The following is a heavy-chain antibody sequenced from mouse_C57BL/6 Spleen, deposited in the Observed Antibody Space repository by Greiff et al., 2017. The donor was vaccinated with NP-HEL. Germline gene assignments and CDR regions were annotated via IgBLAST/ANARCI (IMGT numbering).Heavy chain of an antibody. CDR2: INPNNGGT. D-gene: IGHD1-1*01. J-gene: IGHJ3*01. Sequence: DVKLQESGPELVKPGASVKIPCKASGYTFTDYNMDWVKQSHGKSLEWIGDINPNNGGTIYNQKFKGKATLTVDKSSSTAYMELRSLTSEDTAVYYCARGGYYGSSDGFAYWGQGTLVTVSA. CDR1: GYTFTDYN. V-gene: IGHV1-18*01. CDR3: ARGGYYGSSDGFAY.